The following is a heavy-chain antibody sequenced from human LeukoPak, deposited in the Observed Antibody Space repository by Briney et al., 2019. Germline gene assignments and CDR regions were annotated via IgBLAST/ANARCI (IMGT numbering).Heavy chain of an antibody. V-gene: IGHV3-11*01. CDR2: SGGTT. CDR3: ARDPIVVVPAAREGLDY. Sequence: SGGTTYYADSVKGRFTISRDNAKNSLYLQMNSLRAEDTAVYYCARDPIVVVPAAREGLDYWSQGTLVTVSS. J-gene: IGHJ4*02. D-gene: IGHD2-2*01.